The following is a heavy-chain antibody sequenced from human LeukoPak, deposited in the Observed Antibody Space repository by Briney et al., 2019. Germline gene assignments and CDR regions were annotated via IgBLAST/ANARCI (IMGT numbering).Heavy chain of an antibody. Sequence: RGSLRLSCAASGFTFSNSWMSWARQAPGKGLEWVANIKQDGSEKYYVDSVKGRFTISRDNAKNSLYLQMNSLRAEDTAVYYCARDRPYGDCSDYWGQGTLVTVSS. V-gene: IGHV3-7*03. CDR3: ARDRPYGDCSDY. D-gene: IGHD4/OR15-4a*01. CDR1: GFTFSNSW. CDR2: IKQDGSEK. J-gene: IGHJ4*02.